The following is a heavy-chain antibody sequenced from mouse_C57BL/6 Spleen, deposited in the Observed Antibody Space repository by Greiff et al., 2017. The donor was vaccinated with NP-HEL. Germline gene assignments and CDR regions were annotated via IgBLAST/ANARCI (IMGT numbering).Heavy chain of an antibody. D-gene: IGHD1-1*01. V-gene: IGHV5-17*01. CDR2: ISSGSSTI. J-gene: IGHJ1*03. CDR3: ASLITTVVAPYFDV. Sequence: EVMLVESGGGLVKPGGSLKLSCAASGFTFSDYGMHWVRQAPEKGLEWVAYISSGSSTIYYADTVKGRFTISRDNAKNTLFLQMTSLRSEDTAMYYCASLITTVVAPYFDVWGTGTTVTVSS. CDR1: GFTFSDYG.